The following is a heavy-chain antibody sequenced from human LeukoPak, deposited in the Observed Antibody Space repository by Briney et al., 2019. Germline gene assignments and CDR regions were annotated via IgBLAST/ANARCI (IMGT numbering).Heavy chain of an antibody. J-gene: IGHJ3*02. V-gene: IGHV3-7*01. CDR3: ARDSGHNTFDI. CDR2: INEDGSVK. D-gene: IGHD1-26*01. Sequence: GGSLRLSCVASGFTFSRSWITWVRQAPGKGLEWVANINEDGSVKNHVDSVKGRFTISRDNAKNSLYLQMNSLRAEDTAVYYCARDSGHNTFDIWGRGAMVTVSS. CDR1: GFTFSRSW.